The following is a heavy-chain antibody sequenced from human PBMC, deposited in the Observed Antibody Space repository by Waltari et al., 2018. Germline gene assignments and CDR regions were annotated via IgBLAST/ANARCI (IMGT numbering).Heavy chain of an antibody. CDR1: GFTLSSYW. D-gene: IGHD3-22*01. CDR3: ARDQWFAFDI. Sequence: EVQLVESGGGLVQPGGSLRPSCAALGFTLSSYWMSWVRQAPGKGLEWVANIKKDGSEEYYVDSVRGRFTISRDNAKNSLYLQMNSLRPEDTAVYYCARDQWFAFDIWGQGTMVTVSS. CDR2: IKKDGSEE. V-gene: IGHV3-7*01. J-gene: IGHJ3*02.